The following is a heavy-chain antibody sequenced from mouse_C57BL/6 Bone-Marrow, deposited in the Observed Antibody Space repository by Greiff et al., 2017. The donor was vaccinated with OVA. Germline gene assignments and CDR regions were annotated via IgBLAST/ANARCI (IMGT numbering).Heavy chain of an antibody. D-gene: IGHD2-4*01. V-gene: IGHV2-9*01. CDR3: AKHGSYDYDKSYWYFDV. J-gene: IGHJ1*03. CDR2: IWGGGST. Sequence: VKLVESGPGLVAPSQSLSITCTVSGFSLTSYGVDWVRQPPGKGLEWLGVIWGGGSTNYNSALMSRLSISKDNSKSQVFLKMNSLQTDDTAMYYCAKHGSYDYDKSYWYFDVWGTGTTVTVSS. CDR1: GFSLTSYG.